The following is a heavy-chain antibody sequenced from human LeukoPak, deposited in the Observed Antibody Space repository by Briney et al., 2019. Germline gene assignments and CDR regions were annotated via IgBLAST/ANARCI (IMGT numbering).Heavy chain of an antibody. CDR1: AFSVSSNY. CDR2: IYSGGRT. Sequence: GGSLRLSCAASAFSVSSNYMSWVRQAPGKGLECVSVIYSGGRTYYADSVKGRFTISRDNTKNTVYLQMNSLRAEDTAVYYCAGAEVAYCAGDCYSSNSPFDYWGQGTLVTVSS. CDR3: AGAEVAYCAGDCYSSNSPFDY. V-gene: IGHV3-53*01. D-gene: IGHD2-21*02. J-gene: IGHJ4*02.